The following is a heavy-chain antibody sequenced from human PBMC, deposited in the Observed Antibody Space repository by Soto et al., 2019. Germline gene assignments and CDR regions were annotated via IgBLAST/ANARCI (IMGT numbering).Heavy chain of an antibody. CDR3: ARALDFWSAYFDY. Sequence: GGSLRLSCAASGFTFSSYSMNWVRQAPGKGLEWVSSISSSSSYIYYADSVKGRFTISRDNAKNSLYLQMNSLRAEDTAVYYCARALDFWSAYFDYWGQGSLVTVSS. J-gene: IGHJ4*02. CDR1: GFTFSSYS. CDR2: ISSSSSYI. D-gene: IGHD3-3*01. V-gene: IGHV3-21*01.